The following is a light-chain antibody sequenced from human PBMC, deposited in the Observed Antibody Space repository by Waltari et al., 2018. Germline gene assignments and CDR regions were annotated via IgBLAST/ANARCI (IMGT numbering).Light chain of an antibody. V-gene: IGKV1-39*01. Sequence: DIKMTQSPSSLSASVGDVVTITCRASQSVTRFLNWYQQKPGKAPRLLIFTTSNLQGGVPSRFGGSGSGTDFTLTINGLQPEDYATYYCQQSDGIPFTFGQGTKVDVK. CDR3: QQSDGIPFT. J-gene: IGKJ2*01. CDR1: QSVTRF. CDR2: TTS.